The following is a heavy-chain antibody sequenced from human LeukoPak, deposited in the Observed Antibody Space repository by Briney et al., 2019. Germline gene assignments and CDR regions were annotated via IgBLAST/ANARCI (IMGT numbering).Heavy chain of an antibody. Sequence: SETLSLTCAVYGGSFSGYYWNWIRQPPGKGLEWIGEINHSGSTNYNPSLKSRVTISVDTSKNQFSLKLSSVTAADTAVYYCARPTRGLSSWYTAWGQGTLVPVSS. CDR2: INHSGST. D-gene: IGHD6-13*01. J-gene: IGHJ4*02. V-gene: IGHV4-34*01. CDR3: ARPTRGLSSWYTA. CDR1: GGSFSGYY.